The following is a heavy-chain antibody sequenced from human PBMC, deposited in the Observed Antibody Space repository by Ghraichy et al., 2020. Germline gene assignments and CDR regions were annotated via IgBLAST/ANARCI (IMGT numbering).Heavy chain of an antibody. J-gene: IGHJ2*01. D-gene: IGHD6-13*01. CDR2: ISGSGGYT. CDR3: ANSASLAAAGTQGYFDL. Sequence: GESLRLSCAASGFTFSSYAMTWVRQAPGKGLEWVSGISGSGGYTYYADSVKGRFTISRDNSKNTLYLQMNSLRAEDTAVYYCANSASLAAAGTQGYFDLWGRGTLVTVSS. V-gene: IGHV3-23*01. CDR1: GFTFSSYA.